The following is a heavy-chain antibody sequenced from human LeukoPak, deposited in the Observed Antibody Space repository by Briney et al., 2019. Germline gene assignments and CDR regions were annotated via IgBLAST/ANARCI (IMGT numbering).Heavy chain of an antibody. D-gene: IGHD5-12*01. J-gene: IGHJ4*02. Sequence: ASVKVSCKASGYTLTGYYMHWVRQAPGQGLEWMGWINPNSGGTNYAQKFQGRVTMTRDTSISTAYMELSRLRSDDTAVYYCARGIIVATIFGDDWGQGTLVTVSS. CDR2: INPNSGGT. CDR1: GYTLTGYY. CDR3: ARGIIVATIFGDD. V-gene: IGHV1-2*02.